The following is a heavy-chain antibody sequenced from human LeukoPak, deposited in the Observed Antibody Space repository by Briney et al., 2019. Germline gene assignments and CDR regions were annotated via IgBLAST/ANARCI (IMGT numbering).Heavy chain of an antibody. CDR3: ARGQAGWSRGFDY. V-gene: IGHV4-30-2*01. J-gene: IGHJ4*02. D-gene: IGHD2-15*01. CDR2: ISHSEST. CDR1: GGSISSGANY. Sequence: SQTLSLTCTVSGGSISSGANYWSWIRQPPGRGLEWIGYISHSESTNYNPSLKSRVTISVDTSKNQFSLKLTSVTAADTAVYYCARGQAGWSRGFDYWGQGTLVTVSS.